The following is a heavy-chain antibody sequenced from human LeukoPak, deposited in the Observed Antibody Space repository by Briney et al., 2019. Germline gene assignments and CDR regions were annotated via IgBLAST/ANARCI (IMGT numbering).Heavy chain of an antibody. CDR3: ARRAGGYSHPYDY. D-gene: IGHD4-23*01. CDR2: IKKDGSEK. J-gene: IGHJ4*02. Sequence: PGGSLRLSCVASGFTFSSYWMTWVRQAPGKGLEWVANIKKDGSEKYYVDSVKGRFTISRDNSKNTLYLQMNSLRAEDTAVYYCARRAGGYSHPYDYWGQGTLVTVSS. V-gene: IGHV3-7*03. CDR1: GFTFSSYW.